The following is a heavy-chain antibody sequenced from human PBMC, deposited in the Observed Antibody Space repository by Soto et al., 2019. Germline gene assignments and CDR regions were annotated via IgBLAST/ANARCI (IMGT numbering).Heavy chain of an antibody. CDR3: ASDRLTKYGEGHLYYFDY. CDR1: GGSITNTSYY. J-gene: IGHJ4*02. D-gene: IGHD3-3*01. Sequence: SGTLSLTCTVSGGSITNTSYYWGWIRQPPGKGLEWMGSIYYSGTTYNNPSLKSRVTMSIDTSKNQFSLKLSSVTAADTAVYYCASDRLTKYGEGHLYYFDYWGQGALVTVSS. V-gene: IGHV4-39*01. CDR2: IYYSGTT.